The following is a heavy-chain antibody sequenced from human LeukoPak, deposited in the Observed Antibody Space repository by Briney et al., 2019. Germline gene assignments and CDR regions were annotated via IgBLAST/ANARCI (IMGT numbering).Heavy chain of an antibody. CDR2: ISSSSSYI. J-gene: IGHJ3*02. Sequence: GGSLRLSCAASGFTFSSYSMNWVRQAPGKGLEWVSSISSSSSYIYYADSVKGRFTISRDNAKNSLYLQMNSLRAEDTAAYYCARGKYGDHDPFDIWGQGTMVTVSS. CDR1: GFTFSSYS. CDR3: ARGKYGDHDPFDI. D-gene: IGHD4-17*01. V-gene: IGHV3-21*01.